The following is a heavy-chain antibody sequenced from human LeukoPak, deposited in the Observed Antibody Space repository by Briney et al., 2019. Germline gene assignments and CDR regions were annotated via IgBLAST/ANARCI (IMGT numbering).Heavy chain of an antibody. CDR2: IKPDGSEI. CDR1: GFTFGSYW. J-gene: IGHJ5*01. Sequence: GGSLRLSCAAPGFTFGSYWMGWVRQAPGKGLEWVANIKPDGSEIYHVDSVKGRFTVSRDNAKKSLYLQMNSLRAEDTAVYYCVRAYYYENSAYKGDSWGQGTLVTVSS. D-gene: IGHD3-22*01. V-gene: IGHV3-7*04. CDR3: VRAYYYENSAYKGDS.